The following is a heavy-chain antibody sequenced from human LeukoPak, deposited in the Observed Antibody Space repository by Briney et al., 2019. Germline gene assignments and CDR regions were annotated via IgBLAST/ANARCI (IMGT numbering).Heavy chain of an antibody. CDR2: IYPGDSDT. CDR1: GYSFTGYW. Sequence: GESLEISCKGSGYSFTGYWIGWVRQMPGKGLEWMGIIYPGDSDTRYSPSFQGQVTISADKSISTAYLQWNSLKASDTAMYYCARQGAVTSSYYYGMHVWGKGTTVTVSS. CDR3: ARQGAVTSSYYYGMHV. J-gene: IGHJ6*04. V-gene: IGHV5-51*01. D-gene: IGHD4-17*01.